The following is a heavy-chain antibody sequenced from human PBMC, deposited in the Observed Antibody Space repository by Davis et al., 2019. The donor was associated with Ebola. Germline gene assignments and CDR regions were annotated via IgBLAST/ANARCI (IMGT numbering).Heavy chain of an antibody. CDR2: IIPILGIA. CDR1: GGTFSSYA. Sequence: SVTVSCKATGGTFSSYAISWVRQAPGQGLEWMGRIIPILGIAKYAQKFQGRVKITADKSTSTAYMELSSLRSEDTAVYYCASEGYVLPDAFDIWGQGTMVTVSS. V-gene: IGHV1-69*04. J-gene: IGHJ3*02. D-gene: IGHD3-10*01. CDR3: ASEGYVLPDAFDI.